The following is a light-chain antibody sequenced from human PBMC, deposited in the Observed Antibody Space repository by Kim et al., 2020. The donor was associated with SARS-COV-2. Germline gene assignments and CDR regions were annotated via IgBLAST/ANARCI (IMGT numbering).Light chain of an antibody. CDR1: QSVSSIY. J-gene: IGKJ4*01. Sequence: PGERSTLSCRASQSVSSIYLAWYQQKPGQAPRLLIYGASSRATGIPDRFSGSGSGTDFTLTISRLEPEDFAVYYCQQYGSSLLTFGGGTKVYIK. V-gene: IGKV3-20*01. CDR3: QQYGSSLLT. CDR2: GAS.